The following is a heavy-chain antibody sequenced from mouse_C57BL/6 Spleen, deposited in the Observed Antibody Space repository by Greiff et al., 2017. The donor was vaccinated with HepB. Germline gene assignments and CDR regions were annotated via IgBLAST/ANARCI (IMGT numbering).Heavy chain of an antibody. CDR1: GYTFTSYW. D-gene: IGHD1-1*01. V-gene: IGHV1-52*01. CDR2: IDPSDSET. CDR3: ARRLYYSNYYAMDY. Sequence: QVQLQQPGAELVRPGSSVKLSCKASGYTFTSYWMHWVKQRPIQGLEWIGNIDPSDSETHYNQKFKDKATLTVDKSSSTAYMQLSSLTSEDSAVYYCARRLYYSNYYAMDYWGQGTSVTVSS. J-gene: IGHJ4*01.